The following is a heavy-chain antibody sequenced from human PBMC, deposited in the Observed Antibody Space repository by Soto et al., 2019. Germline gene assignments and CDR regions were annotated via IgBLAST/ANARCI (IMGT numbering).Heavy chain of an antibody. CDR3: ARIGYSSSSFDY. CDR1: GFSFNVYW. CDR2: IKQDGSEI. Sequence: GGSLRLSCAASGFSFNVYWMSWVRQAPGKGLEWVANIKQDGSEIDSVDSLKGRFTISRDNAKKSLYLQMNSLRVEDTAVYYCARIGYSSSSFDYWGQGTLVTVSS. D-gene: IGHD6-6*01. V-gene: IGHV3-7*01. J-gene: IGHJ4*02.